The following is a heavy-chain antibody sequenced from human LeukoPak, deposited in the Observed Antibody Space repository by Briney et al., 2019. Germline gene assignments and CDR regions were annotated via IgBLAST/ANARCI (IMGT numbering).Heavy chain of an antibody. CDR1: GFTFSTYR. J-gene: IGHJ6*03. V-gene: IGHV3-74*01. CDR2: INCDGSST. Sequence: GGSLRLSCGASGFTFSTYRMHGVRQAPGKGRGWVSCINCDGSSTSYADSVKGRFTISRDNSKNTLYLQMNSLRAEDTAVYSCAKYSSSGKSYSYYYSYMDVWGKGTTVTVSS. CDR3: AKYSSSGKSYSYYYSYMDV. D-gene: IGHD6-13*01.